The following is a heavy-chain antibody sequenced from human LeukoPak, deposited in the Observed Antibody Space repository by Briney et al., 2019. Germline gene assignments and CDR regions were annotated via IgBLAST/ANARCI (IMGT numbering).Heavy chain of an antibody. Sequence: PGGSLRLSCAASGFTFSSYSMNWVRQAPGKGLEWMGGFDPEDGETIYAQKFQGRVTMTEDTSTDTAYMELSSLRSEDTAVYYCATPRPNDRSGTTRNFDYWGQGTLVTVSS. CDR3: ATPRPNDRSGTTRNFDY. CDR2: FDPEDGET. V-gene: IGHV1-24*01. CDR1: GFTFSSYS. D-gene: IGHD1-1*01. J-gene: IGHJ4*02.